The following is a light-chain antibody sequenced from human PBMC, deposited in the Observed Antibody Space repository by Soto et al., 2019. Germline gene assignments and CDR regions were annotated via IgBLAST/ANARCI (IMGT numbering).Light chain of an antibody. CDR2: EVN. CDR1: SSDIGVYNY. CDR3: SSYTPGNSDV. Sequence: QSVLTQPASVSGSPGQSITFSCTGTSSDIGVYNYVSWYQQHPGKAPKLMIYEVNNRPSGVSNRFSGSKSGNTASLTISGLQAEYEADYYCSSYTPGNSDVVGTGTKATVL. V-gene: IGLV2-14*01. J-gene: IGLJ1*01.